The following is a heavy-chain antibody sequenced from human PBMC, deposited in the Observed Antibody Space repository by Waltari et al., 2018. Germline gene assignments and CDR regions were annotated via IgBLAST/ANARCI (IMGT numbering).Heavy chain of an antibody. CDR1: ALTFEDYA. V-gene: IGHV3-9*01. D-gene: IGHD2-2*01. Sequence: EVQLVEFGGGVVQPGRSLRLSCGASALTFEDYARQWVRQGPGKGLDWVAGISWNSRSIDYADSVKGRFTLSRDNAKNSLYLQINSLRAEDTALFYCVKDLGVVVVVSAAYGFDYWGQGTLVTVSS. CDR2: ISWNSRSI. CDR3: VKDLGVVVVVSAAYGFDY. J-gene: IGHJ4*02.